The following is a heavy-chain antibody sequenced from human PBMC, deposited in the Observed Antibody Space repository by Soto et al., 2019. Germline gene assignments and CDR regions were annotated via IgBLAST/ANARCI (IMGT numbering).Heavy chain of an antibody. CDR1: GFTFSSYG. CDR3: AKVGRSAILFDY. V-gene: IGHV3-30*18. J-gene: IGHJ4*02. Sequence: QVQLVESGGGVVQPGRSLRLSCAASGFTFSSYGMHWVRQAPGKGLEWVAVISYDGSNKYYADSVKGRFTISRDNSKNTLYLHMNSLRAEDTAVYYCAKVGRSAILFDYWGQGTLVTVSS. D-gene: IGHD2-2*01. CDR2: ISYDGSNK.